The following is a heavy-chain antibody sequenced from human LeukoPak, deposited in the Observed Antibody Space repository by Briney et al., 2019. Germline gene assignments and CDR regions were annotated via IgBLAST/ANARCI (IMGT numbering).Heavy chain of an antibody. V-gene: IGHV3-30*03. CDR2: ITYDGYYK. CDR1: GFSFTSYG. J-gene: IGHJ4*02. CDR3: ARDLSPVVRASPMGY. D-gene: IGHD3-10*01. Sequence: QPGGSLRLSCAASGFSFTSYGMHWVRQAPGKGLEGVALITYDGYYKYYSDSVKGRFTISSDTSKNTLYLQMNSLRAEDTAVYYCARDLSPVVRASPMGYWGQGTLVTVSS.